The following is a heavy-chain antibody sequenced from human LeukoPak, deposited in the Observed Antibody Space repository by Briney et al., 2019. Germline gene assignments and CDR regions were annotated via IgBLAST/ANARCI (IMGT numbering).Heavy chain of an antibody. CDR3: ARDTSSYSSGWGDFDY. J-gene: IGHJ4*02. CDR2: INPNSGGT. CDR1: GYTFTGYY. Sequence: ASVKVSCKASGYTFTGYYMHWVRQAPGKALEWMGCINPNSGGTNYARKFQGRVTMTRDTSISTAYMELSRLRSDDTAVYYCARDTSSYSSGWGDFDYWGQGTLVTVSS. D-gene: IGHD6-19*01. V-gene: IGHV1-2*02.